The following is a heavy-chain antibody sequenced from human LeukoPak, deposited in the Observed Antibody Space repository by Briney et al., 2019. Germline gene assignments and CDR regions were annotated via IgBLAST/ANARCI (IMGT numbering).Heavy chain of an antibody. V-gene: IGHV1-24*01. CDR2: FDPEDGET. Sequence: ASVKVSCKVPGYTLTELSMHWVRQAPGKGLEWMGGFDPEDGETIYAQKFQGRVTMTEDTSTDTAYMELSSLRSEDTAVYYCATVFYDSSGVFDYWGQGTLVTVSS. D-gene: IGHD3-22*01. J-gene: IGHJ4*02. CDR3: ATVFYDSSGVFDY. CDR1: GYTLTELS.